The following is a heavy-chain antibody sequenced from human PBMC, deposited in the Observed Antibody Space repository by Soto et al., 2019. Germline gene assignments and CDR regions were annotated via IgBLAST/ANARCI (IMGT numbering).Heavy chain of an antibody. V-gene: IGHV1-69*06. D-gene: IGHD3-10*01. Sequence: QVQLEQSGAEVKKPGSSVKVSCKASGGTLSDHGVAWLRQAPGQGLEWMGGTIPVFNTAKYAQKFQGRVTVTADKFTNIAYMGLSSLRSEDTACYFCARGVYGSGNYYTGPSAFDIWGQGTMVIVSS. CDR1: GGTLSDHG. CDR2: TIPVFNTA. CDR3: ARGVYGSGNYYTGPSAFDI. J-gene: IGHJ3*02.